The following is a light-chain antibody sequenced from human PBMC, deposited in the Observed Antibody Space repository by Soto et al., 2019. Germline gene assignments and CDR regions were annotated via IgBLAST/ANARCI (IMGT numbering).Light chain of an antibody. CDR3: QQRSSWPPTIT. CDR2: DAS. CDR1: QSVSNNY. Sequence: IVLTQSPGTRSLSPGERATLSCGASQSVSNNYLAWYQQKPGQAPRLLIYDASNRATGIPARFSGSGSVTDFTRTISSLEPEEFAGYYCQQRSSWPPTITFGQGTRLEI. J-gene: IGKJ5*01. V-gene: IGKV3-11*01.